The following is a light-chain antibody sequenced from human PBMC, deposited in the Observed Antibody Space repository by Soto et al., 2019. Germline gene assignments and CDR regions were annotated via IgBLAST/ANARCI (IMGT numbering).Light chain of an antibody. CDR3: CSYAGGGTWV. V-gene: IGLV2-23*01. CDR2: DAN. CDR1: SSDVGTYNL. Sequence: QSALTQPASVSGSPGQSITISCTGTSSDVGTYNLVSWYQQHPGTAPKVMIYDANKRPSWVSYRFSGSKSGNTASLTISGLQAEDEADYYCCSYAGGGTWVFGGGTKLTVL. J-gene: IGLJ3*02.